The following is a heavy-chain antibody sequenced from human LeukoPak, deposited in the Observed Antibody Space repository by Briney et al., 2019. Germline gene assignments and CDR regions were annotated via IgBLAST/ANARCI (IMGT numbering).Heavy chain of an antibody. CDR3: ARGFPSPDKRDC. CDR2: ISSNGGST. CDR1: GFTFSSYA. J-gene: IGHJ4*02. V-gene: IGHV3-64*01. Sequence: PGGSLRLSCAASGFTFSSYAMHWVRQAPGKGLEYVSAISSNGGSTYYANSVKGRFTISRDNSKNTLYLQVGSLRAEDMAVYYCARGFPSPDKRDCWGQGTLVTVSS. D-gene: IGHD3-10*01.